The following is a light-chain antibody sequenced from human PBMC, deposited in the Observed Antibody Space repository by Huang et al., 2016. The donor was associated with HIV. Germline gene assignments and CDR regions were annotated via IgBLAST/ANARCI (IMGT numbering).Light chain of an antibody. Sequence: EIVMTQSPAALSVSPGEGATLSCRASQSVSRNLAWYQQRPGQDPRLLIYGVSTRATGIPARFSGSGSGTEFTLTISSLQSEDFAVYYCQQYNKWPRTFGGWTKVEIK. V-gene: IGKV3-15*01. CDR1: QSVSRN. CDR3: QQYNKWPRT. CDR2: GVS. J-gene: IGKJ4*01.